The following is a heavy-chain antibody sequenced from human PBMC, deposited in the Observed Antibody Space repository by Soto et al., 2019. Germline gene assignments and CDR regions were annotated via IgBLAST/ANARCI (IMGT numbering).Heavy chain of an antibody. V-gene: IGHV2-5*02. CDR1: GFSLTTRPVG. D-gene: IGHD1-1*01. Sequence: QITLKESGPTLVKPTQTLTLTCTFSGFSLTTRPVGVGWFRQPSGQDLEWVPLIYWDDDKRYNPSLKTRVTNTKTTSKNQVVLTMTNIDPVDTATYYCAHRQLYNGSWNEGTFDYWGQGALVTVSS. CDR3: AHRQLYNGSWNEGTFDY. CDR2: IYWDDDK. J-gene: IGHJ4*02.